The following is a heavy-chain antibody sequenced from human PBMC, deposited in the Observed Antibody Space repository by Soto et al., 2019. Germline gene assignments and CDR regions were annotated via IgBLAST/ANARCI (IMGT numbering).Heavy chain of an antibody. D-gene: IGHD6-6*01. J-gene: IGHJ5*02. V-gene: IGHV3-23*01. Sequence: GGSLRLSCAASVFTFSSYAMSWVRQAPGKGLEWVSAISGSGGSTYYADSVKGRFTISRDNSKNTLYLQMNSLRAEDTAVYYCAKDRYSSSPSGGFDPWGQGTLVSVSS. CDR3: AKDRYSSSPSGGFDP. CDR1: VFTFSSYA. CDR2: ISGSGGST.